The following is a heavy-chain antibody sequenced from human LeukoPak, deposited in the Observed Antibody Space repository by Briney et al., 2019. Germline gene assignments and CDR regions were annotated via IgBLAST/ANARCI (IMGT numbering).Heavy chain of an antibody. D-gene: IGHD3-22*01. CDR1: GYTFTSYG. CDR2: IIAYNGNT. CDR3: ARERAHYYDSSGYYPFDY. Sequence: ASVKVSCKASGYTFTSYGISWVRQAPGQGLEWMGWIIAYNGNTNYAQKLQGRVTMTTDTSTSTAYMELRSLRSDDTAVYYCARERAHYYDSSGYYPFDYWGQGTLVTVSS. V-gene: IGHV1-18*01. J-gene: IGHJ4*02.